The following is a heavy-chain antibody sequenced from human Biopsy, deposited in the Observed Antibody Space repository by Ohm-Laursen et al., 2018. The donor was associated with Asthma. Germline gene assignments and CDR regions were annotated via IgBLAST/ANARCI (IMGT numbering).Heavy chain of an antibody. Sequence: SVKVSCKTSGGTFNYAITWVRQAPGQGLEWMGGIIPIFGTTNYAQKFKGRVTITADESSSTAYMELRNLKSDDTAVYFCARRRDGHNFGFDYWGQGTLVTVSS. CDR2: IIPIFGTT. V-gene: IGHV1-69*13. D-gene: IGHD5-24*01. J-gene: IGHJ4*02. CDR1: GGTFNYA. CDR3: ARRRDGHNFGFDY.